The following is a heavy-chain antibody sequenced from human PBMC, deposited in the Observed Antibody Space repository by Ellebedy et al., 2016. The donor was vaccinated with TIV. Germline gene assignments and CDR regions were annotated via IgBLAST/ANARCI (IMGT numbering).Heavy chain of an antibody. CDR1: GFIFANYG. J-gene: IGHJ4*02. V-gene: IGHV3-33*01. Sequence: PGGSLRLSCETSGFIFANYGMHWVRQAPGKGLEWVAFIWYDGGNKYYADSVKGRFTISRDNSKNTLYLQMNNLGAEDTAVFYCARDRHVDRGDCLDYWGQGTLVTVSS. CDR3: ARDRHVDRGDCLDY. D-gene: IGHD2-21*02. CDR2: IWYDGGNK.